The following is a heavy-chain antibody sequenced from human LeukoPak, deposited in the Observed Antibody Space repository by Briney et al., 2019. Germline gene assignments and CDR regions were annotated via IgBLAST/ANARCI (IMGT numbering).Heavy chain of an antibody. Sequence: SETLSLTCTVSGGSISSYYWSWIRQPPGKGLEWIGYIYYSGSTNYNPSLKSRLTISVDTSKNQFSLNLSSVTAADTAVYYCARHTAYYDSSGYCNWFDPWGQGTLVTVSS. CDR3: ARHTAYYDSSGYCNWFDP. J-gene: IGHJ5*02. CDR1: GGSISSYY. V-gene: IGHV4-59*08. CDR2: IYYSGST. D-gene: IGHD3-22*01.